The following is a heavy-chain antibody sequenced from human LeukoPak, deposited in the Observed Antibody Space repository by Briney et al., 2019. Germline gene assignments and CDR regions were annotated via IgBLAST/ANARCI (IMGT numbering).Heavy chain of an antibody. D-gene: IGHD2-2*01. CDR2: ITGDSAYI. CDR3: AGYGVSSSTSYIDF. J-gene: IGHJ4*02. CDR1: GFTFSTYA. V-gene: IGHV3-21*01. Sequence: GGSLRLSCAASGFTFSTYAMNWVRQAPGEALKWVSCITGDSAYIYYADSVKGRFTISRDNAKNSLYLQMNSLRAEDTAVYYCAGYGVSSSTSYIDFWGQGTLVTVSS.